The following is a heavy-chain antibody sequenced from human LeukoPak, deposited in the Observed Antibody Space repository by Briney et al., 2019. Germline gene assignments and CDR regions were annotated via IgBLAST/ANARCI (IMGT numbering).Heavy chain of an antibody. V-gene: IGHV3-21*06. J-gene: IGHJ4*02. CDR1: GFTFSSCS. Sequence: GGSLRLSCAVSGFTFSSCSMNWVCQAPGKWLEWVSSISSSGSYIYYADSVKGRFTISRDNAKNSLYLQMNSLRAEDTAVYYCARDREPYCTGGTCYSTGDYWGQGTLVTVSS. D-gene: IGHD2-15*01. CDR3: ARDREPYCTGGTCYSTGDY. CDR2: ISSSGSYI.